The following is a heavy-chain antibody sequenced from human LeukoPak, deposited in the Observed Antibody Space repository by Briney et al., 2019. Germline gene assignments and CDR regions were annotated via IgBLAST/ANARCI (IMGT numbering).Heavy chain of an antibody. CDR1: GFTFSSYA. V-gene: IGHV3-23*01. J-gene: IGHJ4*02. D-gene: IGHD2-15*01. CDR3: AKGYCSGGSCPIDY. CDR2: ISGSGGST. Sequence: GGSLRLSCAASGFTFSSYARSWVRQAPGKGLEWVSAISGSGGSTYYADSVKGRFTISRDNSKNTLYLQMNSLRAEDTAVYYCAKGYCSGGSCPIDYWGQGTLVTVSS.